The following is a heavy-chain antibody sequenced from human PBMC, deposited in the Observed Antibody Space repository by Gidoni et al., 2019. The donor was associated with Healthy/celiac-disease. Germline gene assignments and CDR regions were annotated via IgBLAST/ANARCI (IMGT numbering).Heavy chain of an antibody. CDR2: IRSKAYGGTT. CDR1: GFTFGDYA. Sequence: EVQLVESGGGLVQPGRSLRLSCTASGFTFGDYAMSWVRQAPGKGLEWVGFIRSKAYGGTTEYAASVKGRFTISRDDSKSIAYLQMNSLKTEDTAVYYCHEWELIFLSDNYYYGMDVWGQGTTVTVSS. J-gene: IGHJ6*02. V-gene: IGHV3-49*04. CDR3: HEWELIFLSDNYYYGMDV. D-gene: IGHD1-26*01.